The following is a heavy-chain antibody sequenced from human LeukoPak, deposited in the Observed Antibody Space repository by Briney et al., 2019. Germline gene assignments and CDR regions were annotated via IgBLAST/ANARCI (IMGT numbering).Heavy chain of an antibody. CDR3: AKDGQQLVLRSYYMDV. CDR1: GFTFSSYA. V-gene: IGHV3-30*04. Sequence: PGGSLRLSCAASGFTFSSYAMHWVRQAPGKGLEWVAVISYDGSNKYYADSVKGRFTISRDNSKNTLYLQMNSLRAEDTAVYYCAKDGQQLVLRSYYMDVWGKGTTVTTSS. CDR2: ISYDGSNK. D-gene: IGHD6-13*01. J-gene: IGHJ6*03.